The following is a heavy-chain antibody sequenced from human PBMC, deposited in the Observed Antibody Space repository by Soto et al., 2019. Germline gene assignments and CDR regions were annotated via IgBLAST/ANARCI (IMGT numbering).Heavy chain of an antibody. CDR3: AKAPPRGSYRSSLTIDY. D-gene: IGHD3-16*02. CDR2: ISGSGGST. V-gene: IGHV3-23*01. Sequence: EVQLLESGGGLVQPGGSLRLSCAASGFTFSSYAMSWVRQAPGKGLEWVSAISGSGGSTYYADSVKGRFTISRDNSKXXXXXXXXXXXXXXXXXXYCAKAPPRGSYRSSLTIDYWGQGTLVTVSS. CDR1: GFTFSSYA. J-gene: IGHJ4*02.